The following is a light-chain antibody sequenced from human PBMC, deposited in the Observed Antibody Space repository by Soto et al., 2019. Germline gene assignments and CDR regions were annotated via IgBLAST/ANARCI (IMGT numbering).Light chain of an antibody. CDR1: SSNVGGYNY. Sequence: QSVLTKPASVSGSPGQSITISCPGTSSNVGGYNYVSWYQQHPGKAPKLMIYDVSNRPSGVSNRFSGSKSGNTASLTISGLQAEDEADYYCSSYTSSSTLVVFGGGTKLTVL. CDR2: DVS. CDR3: SSYTSSSTLVV. V-gene: IGLV2-14*01. J-gene: IGLJ2*01.